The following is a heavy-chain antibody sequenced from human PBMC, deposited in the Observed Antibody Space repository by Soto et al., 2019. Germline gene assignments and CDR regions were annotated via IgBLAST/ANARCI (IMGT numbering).Heavy chain of an antibody. CDR1: GGSISNYY. Sequence: QVPLQESGPGRVKPSETLSLSCTVSGGSISNYYWSWFRQTPGKGLEWIGYVHDSWGSNYNPSLKSRVALSLDPAKLQSSLKLTSVTATDTAVSYCARQGFGALPGLVDVWGQGTTVTVSS. CDR2: VHDSWGS. CDR3: ARQGFGALPGLVDV. J-gene: IGHJ6*02. D-gene: IGHD3-10*01. V-gene: IGHV4-59*08.